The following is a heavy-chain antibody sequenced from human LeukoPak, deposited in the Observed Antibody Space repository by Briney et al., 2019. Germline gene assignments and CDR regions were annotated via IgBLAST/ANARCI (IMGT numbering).Heavy chain of an antibody. CDR2: INHSGST. CDR1: GGSFSGYY. CDR3: ARDRVAAAGREGHWFDP. J-gene: IGHJ5*02. V-gene: IGHV4-34*01. D-gene: IGHD6-13*01. Sequence: SETLSLTCAVYGGSFSGYYWSWIRQPPGKGLEWIGEINHSGSTNYNPSLKSRVTISVDTSKNQFSLKLSSVTAADTAVYYCARDRVAAAGREGHWFDPWGQGTLVTVSS.